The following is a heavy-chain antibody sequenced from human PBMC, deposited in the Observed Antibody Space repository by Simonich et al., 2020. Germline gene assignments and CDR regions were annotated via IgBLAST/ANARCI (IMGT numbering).Heavy chain of an antibody. Sequence: QVQLQQWGAGLLKPSETLSLTCAVYGGSFSGYYWSWIRQPPGGGRGWIGEINHRGSPKYNPALKGRVTISVDTSKNRFSLKLSSVTAADTAVYYCARHRLVDGTTGTTGVDYYYGMDVWGQGTTVTVSS. D-gene: IGHD1-1*01. V-gene: IGHV4-34*01. CDR3: ARHRLVDGTTGTTGVDYYYGMDV. CDR2: INHRGSP. CDR1: GGSFSGYY. J-gene: IGHJ6*02.